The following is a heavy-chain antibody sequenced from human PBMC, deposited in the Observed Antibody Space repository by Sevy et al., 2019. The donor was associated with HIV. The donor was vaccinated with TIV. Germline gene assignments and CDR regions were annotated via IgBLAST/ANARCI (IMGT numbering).Heavy chain of an antibody. V-gene: IGHV3-48*02. Sequence: GGSLRLSCAASGFTFSSYSMNWVRQAPGKGLEWVSYISSSSTRYYADSVKGRFTISRDNTKYSLYLQMKSLRDEDTAVYNGARDPDVDTAMVVDYWGQGTLVTVSS. CDR3: ARDPDVDTAMVVDY. J-gene: IGHJ4*02. CDR2: ISSSSTR. CDR1: GFTFSSYS. D-gene: IGHD5-18*01.